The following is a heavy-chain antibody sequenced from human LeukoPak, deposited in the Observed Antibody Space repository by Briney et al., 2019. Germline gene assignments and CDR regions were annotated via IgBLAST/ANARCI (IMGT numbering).Heavy chain of an antibody. Sequence: PSQTLSLTCAIFGYSVSSKSAAWHWIRQSPSRGLERLGRTYYRSKWYDDYAVSLKSRITINPDAPKNQFSLHLNSVTPEDTAVYYSARGAVGQHGSEGDVFDIWGQGTMVTVSS. CDR1: GYSVSSKSAA. D-gene: IGHD1-1*01. J-gene: IGHJ3*02. V-gene: IGHV6-1*01. CDR2: TYYRSKWYD. CDR3: ARGAVGQHGSEGDVFDI.